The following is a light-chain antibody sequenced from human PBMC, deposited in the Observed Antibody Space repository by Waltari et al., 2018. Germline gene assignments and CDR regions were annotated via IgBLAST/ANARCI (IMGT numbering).Light chain of an antibody. CDR1: CGDFAVFYS. V-gene: IGLV2-14*03. CDR2: DVS. Sequence: QSALPQSASVSASPGQSITSSCTGTCGDFAVFYSFSWYQPHPGKAPQLMIYDVSKRPSGVSNRFSGSKSGNTASLTLSGLQAEDEADYYCSSYTSTWVFGGGTKLTVL. CDR3: SSYTSTWV. J-gene: IGLJ3*02.